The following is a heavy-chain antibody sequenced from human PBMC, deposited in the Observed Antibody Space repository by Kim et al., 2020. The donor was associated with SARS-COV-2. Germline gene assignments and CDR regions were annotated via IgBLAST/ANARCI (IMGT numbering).Heavy chain of an antibody. D-gene: IGHD4-17*01. Sequence: GGSLRLSCAASGFTFISYAMHWVRQAPGKGLEWVAVISYDGRNKYYADSVKGRFTISRDDSKNTLYLQMNSLIPDDTAVYYCVRELLTTPFPSGSFPHWGQGTLVTVSS. CDR3: VRELLTTPFPSGSFPH. V-gene: IGHV3-30*04. CDR2: ISYDGRNK. CDR1: GFTFISYA. J-gene: IGHJ1*01.